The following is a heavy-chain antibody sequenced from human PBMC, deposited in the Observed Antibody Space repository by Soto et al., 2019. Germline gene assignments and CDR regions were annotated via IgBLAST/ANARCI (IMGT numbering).Heavy chain of an antibody. V-gene: IGHV3-72*01. J-gene: IGHJ6*02. Sequence: EVQLVESGGGLVQPGGSLRLSCAVSGFTLSDHYIDWVRQAPGKGLEWVGRSRNKANSYSTDYVASEKGRFTIIRDHSKSYLDLQNNCLKTEDTAVHDCARGDEVVVQCSGLNVWGQPTTVTVSS. CDR3: ARGDEVVVQCSGLNV. CDR1: GFTLSDHY. D-gene: IGHD2-15*01. CDR2: SRNKANSYST.